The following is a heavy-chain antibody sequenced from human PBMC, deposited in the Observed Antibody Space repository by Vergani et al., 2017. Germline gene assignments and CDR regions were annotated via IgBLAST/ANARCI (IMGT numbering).Heavy chain of an antibody. CDR2: IWYDGSNK. CDR1: GFTFSRHG. J-gene: IGHJ5*02. D-gene: IGHD1-1*01. Sequence: QVQLVESEGGVVQPGRSLTLSCVASGFTFSRHGMHWVRQAPGKGLEWVAVIWYDGSNKYYGDSVKGRFTISRDNSKNTLYLQMNSLGVEDTAVYYCARWGNEKRLDAWGQGTLVTVSS. CDR3: ARWGNEKRLDA. V-gene: IGHV3-33*01.